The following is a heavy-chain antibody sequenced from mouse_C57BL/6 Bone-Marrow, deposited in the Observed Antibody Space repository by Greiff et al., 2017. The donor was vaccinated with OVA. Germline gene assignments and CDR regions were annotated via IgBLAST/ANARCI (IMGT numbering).Heavy chain of an antibody. CDR3: ARNLGDVYYLYYFDY. Sequence: QVQLQQSGPGLVAPSQSLSITCTVSGFSLTSYAISWVRQPPGKGLEWLGVIWTGGGTNYNSALKSRLSISKDNSKRQVFLKMNSLQTDDTARYYCARNLGDVYYLYYFDYGGQGTTLTVSS. J-gene: IGHJ2*01. CDR2: IWTGGGT. V-gene: IGHV2-9-1*01. CDR1: GFSLTSYA. D-gene: IGHD2-3*01.